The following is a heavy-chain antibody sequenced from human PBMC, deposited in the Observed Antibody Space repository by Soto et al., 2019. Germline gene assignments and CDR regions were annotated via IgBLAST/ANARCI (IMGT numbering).Heavy chain of an antibody. CDR1: GFTFSSYW. V-gene: IGHV3-74*01. Sequence: GGSLRLSCAASGFTFSSYWMHWVRQAPGKGLVWVSRINSDGSSTSYADSVKGRFTISRDNAKNTLYLQMNSLRAEDTAVYYCAREPPGYYYYYMDVWGKGTTVTVSS. CDR3: AREPPGYYYYYMDV. CDR2: INSDGSST. J-gene: IGHJ6*03.